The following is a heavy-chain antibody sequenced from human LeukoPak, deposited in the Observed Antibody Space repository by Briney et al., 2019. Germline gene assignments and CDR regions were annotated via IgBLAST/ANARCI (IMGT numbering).Heavy chain of an antibody. CDR2: ISSSSSYI. V-gene: IGHV3-21*01. Sequence: GGSLRLSCAASGFTFSSYSMNWVRQAPGKGLEWVSSISSSSSYIYYADSVKGRFTISRDNAKSSLYLQMNSLRAEDTAVYYCARDNGGADDYWGQGTLVTVSS. D-gene: IGHD3-16*01. CDR1: GFTFSSYS. CDR3: ARDNGGADDY. J-gene: IGHJ4*02.